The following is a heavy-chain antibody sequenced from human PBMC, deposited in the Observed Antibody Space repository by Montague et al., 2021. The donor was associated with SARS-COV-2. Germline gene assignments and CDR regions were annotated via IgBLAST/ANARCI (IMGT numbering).Heavy chain of an antibody. Sequence: SETLSLTCSVSGDSISRYYWSWIRQSDGKGLEWIGRIYTGGYVNYNPALQSRVSMSVDTSKSQVSLNVTSVTAADTAVYYCARAISHLDVWGRGILVTVSS. CDR3: ARAISHLDV. CDR2: IYTGGYV. CDR1: GDSISRYY. V-gene: IGHV4-4*07. J-gene: IGHJ2*01.